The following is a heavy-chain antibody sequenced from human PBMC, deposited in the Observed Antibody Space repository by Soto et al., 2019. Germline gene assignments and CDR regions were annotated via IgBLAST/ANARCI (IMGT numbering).Heavy chain of an antibody. CDR1: GFTFTNSA. J-gene: IGHJ4*02. CDR3: AARISGGSYSY. D-gene: IGHD1-26*01. V-gene: IGHV1-58*02. Sequence: QMQLVQSGPEVKKPGTSVKVSCKASGFTFTNSAMQWVRQARGQRPEWIGWIVLGSGNTNYAQRFQERVNITRDMSTSTAYMELSSLRSEDTAVYYCAARISGGSYSYWGQGTLVTVSS. CDR2: IVLGSGNT.